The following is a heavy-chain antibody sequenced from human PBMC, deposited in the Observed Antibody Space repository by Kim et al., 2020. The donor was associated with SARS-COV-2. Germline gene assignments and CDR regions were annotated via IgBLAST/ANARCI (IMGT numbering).Heavy chain of an antibody. Sequence: GGSLRLSCAASGFTFSSYAMSWVRQAPGKGLEWVSGISGSGGRTYYADSVKGQFTISRDNSKNTLCLQMNSLRAEDTAVYYCAKDLGSCSGGSCYYHYGMDVWGQGTTVTVSS. V-gene: IGHV3-23*01. CDR3: AKDLGSCSGGSCYYHYGMDV. J-gene: IGHJ6*02. CDR2: ISGSGGRT. CDR1: GFTFSSYA. D-gene: IGHD2-15*01.